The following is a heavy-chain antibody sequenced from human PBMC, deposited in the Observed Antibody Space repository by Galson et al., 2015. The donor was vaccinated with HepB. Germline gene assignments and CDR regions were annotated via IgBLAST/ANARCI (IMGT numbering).Heavy chain of an antibody. CDR3: ATSKRYCSGGSCYVYDWFDP. D-gene: IGHD2-15*01. CDR2: FDPEDGET. J-gene: IGHJ5*02. Sequence: QSGAEVKQFGASVKVSCKVSGYTLTELSMHWVRQAPGKGLEWMGGFDPEDGETIYAQKFQGRVTMTEDTSTDTAYMELSSLRSEDTAVYYCATSKRYCSGGSCYVYDWFDPWGQGTLVTVSS. CDR1: GYTLTELS. V-gene: IGHV1-24*01.